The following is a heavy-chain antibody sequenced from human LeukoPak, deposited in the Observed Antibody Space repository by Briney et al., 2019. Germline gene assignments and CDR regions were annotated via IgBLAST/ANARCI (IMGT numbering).Heavy chain of an antibody. V-gene: IGHV3-64*01. Sequence: GGSLRLSWAASGFTLSNYVMQWVRQAPGRGRDFVSSISIDGVNTDYSSSVKGRFTVSRDNSKNTLYLQMGSLSAEDTAVYYCARDLALGDDAFDIWGQGTMVTVSS. CDR2: ISIDGVNT. CDR3: ARDLALGDDAFDI. D-gene: IGHD2-21*02. J-gene: IGHJ3*02. CDR1: GFTLSNYV.